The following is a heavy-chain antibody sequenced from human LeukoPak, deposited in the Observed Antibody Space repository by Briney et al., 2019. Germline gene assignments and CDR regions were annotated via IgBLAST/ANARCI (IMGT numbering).Heavy chain of an antibody. CDR3: AATASLHYYDRSGYHY. CDR1: GYTFTGHY. V-gene: IGHV1-2*02. CDR2: INLNNGGT. Sequence: ASVKLSCKSSGYTFTGHYVHWVRQAPGQGLEWMGWINLNNGGTNFAQNFQDRFTMTRETSIGAAHMELSRLRFDATAVYYCAATASLHYYDRSGYHYWGQGTLVTVSS. J-gene: IGHJ4*02. D-gene: IGHD3-22*01.